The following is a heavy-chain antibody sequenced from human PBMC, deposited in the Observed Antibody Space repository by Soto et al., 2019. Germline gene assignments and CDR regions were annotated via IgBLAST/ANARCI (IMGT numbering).Heavy chain of an antibody. V-gene: IGHV3-30*03. CDR1: GFTLSSYG. J-gene: IGHJ4*02. CDR3: ARGGVPYFDY. CDR2: ISYDGSDK. Sequence: GGSLRLSCAASGFTLSSYGMHWVRQAPGKGLEWVAVISYDGSDKYYADSVKGRFTISRDNSKDTLYLQMNSLRPEDTAVYYCARGGVPYFDYWGQGTLVTVSS. D-gene: IGHD1-26*01.